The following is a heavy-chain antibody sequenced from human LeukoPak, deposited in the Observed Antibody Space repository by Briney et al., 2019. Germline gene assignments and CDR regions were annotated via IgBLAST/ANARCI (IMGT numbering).Heavy chain of an antibody. CDR3: ARDRIQGLSGGYYGMDV. Sequence: PGGSLRLSCAASGFTFSTYWMHWVRQAPGKGLGWVSRIKSDGSSTNYADSVKGRFTISRDNAKNTLYLQMNSLRAEDTAVYYCARDRIQGLSGGYYGMDVWGQGTTVTVSS. V-gene: IGHV3-74*01. CDR2: IKSDGSST. CDR1: GFTFSTYW. J-gene: IGHJ6*02. D-gene: IGHD6-25*01.